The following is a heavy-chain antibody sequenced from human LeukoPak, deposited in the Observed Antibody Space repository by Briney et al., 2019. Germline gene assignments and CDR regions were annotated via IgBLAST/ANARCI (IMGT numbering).Heavy chain of an antibody. CDR3: ARDGKYYYYYGMDV. CDR1: GGSISSYY. Sequence: SETLSLTCTVSGGSISSYYWSWIRQPPGKGLEWIGYIYYSGSTNYNPSLKSRVTISVDTSKNQFSLKLSSVTAADTAVYYCARDGKYYYYYGMDVWGQGTTVTVSS. J-gene: IGHJ6*02. CDR2: IYYSGST. D-gene: IGHD1-14*01. V-gene: IGHV4-59*01.